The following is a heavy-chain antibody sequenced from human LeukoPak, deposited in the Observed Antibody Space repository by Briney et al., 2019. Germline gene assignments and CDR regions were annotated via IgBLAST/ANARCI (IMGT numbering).Heavy chain of an antibody. J-gene: IGHJ3*02. CDR3: ARDPRGYNWNDVSDAFDI. V-gene: IGHV3-21*01. CDR2: ISSSSSYI. D-gene: IGHD1-20*01. CDR1: GFTFSSYS. Sequence: GGSLRLSCAGSGFTFSSYSMNWVRQAPGKGVEWVSSISSSSSYIYYADSVKGRFTISRDNAKNSLYLQMNSLRAEDTAVYYCARDPRGYNWNDVSDAFDIWGQGTMVTVSS.